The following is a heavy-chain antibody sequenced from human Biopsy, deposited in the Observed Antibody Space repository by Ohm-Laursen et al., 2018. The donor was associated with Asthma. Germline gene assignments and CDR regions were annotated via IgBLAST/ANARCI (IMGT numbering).Heavy chain of an antibody. CDR3: ARGSSSRLSQWELLVSGGKRAHSYYGMDV. CDR2: IFHSGGT. J-gene: IGHJ6*02. D-gene: IGHD1-26*01. CDR1: GGSISNTNW. V-gene: IGHV4-4*02. Sequence: SETLSLTCAVSGGSISNTNWWSWVRQSPGKGLEWLGEIFHSGGTNDNPSLKSRVTMSVDKSKNQFSLKLRSVTAADTAVYYCARGSSSRLSQWELLVSGGKRAHSYYGMDVWGQGTTVTVSS.